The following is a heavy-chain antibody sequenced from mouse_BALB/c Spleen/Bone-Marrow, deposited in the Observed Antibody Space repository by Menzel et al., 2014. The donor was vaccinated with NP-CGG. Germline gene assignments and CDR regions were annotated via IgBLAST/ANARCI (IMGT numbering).Heavy chain of an antibody. V-gene: IGHV1-87*01. Sequence: VQGVESGAELARPGASVKLSCKASGYTFTNYWMQWVKQRPGQGLEWIGAIYPGDGDTRYTQKFKGKATLTADKSSSTAYMQLSSLASEDSAVYYCARGGNYAGYYFDYWGQGTTLTVSS. J-gene: IGHJ2*01. CDR3: ARGGNYAGYYFDY. D-gene: IGHD2-1*01. CDR2: IYPGDGDT. CDR1: GYTFTNYW.